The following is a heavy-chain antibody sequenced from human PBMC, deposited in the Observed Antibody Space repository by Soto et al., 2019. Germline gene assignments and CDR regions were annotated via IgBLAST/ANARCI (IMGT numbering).Heavy chain of an antibody. CDR3: ASRNYFESSGYKHFDY. CDR1: GASVGGHY. D-gene: IGHD3-22*01. CDR2: VDYTGST. Sequence: QVQLQESGPGLVKPSETLSLTCQVSGASVGGHYWSWIRQPPGKGLEWIGFVDYTGSTKTNPFLKSRVTISIDTSNNQFSLRLRSVTAADTAVYFCASRNYFESSGYKHFDYWGQGILVTVSS. J-gene: IGHJ4*02. V-gene: IGHV4-59*02.